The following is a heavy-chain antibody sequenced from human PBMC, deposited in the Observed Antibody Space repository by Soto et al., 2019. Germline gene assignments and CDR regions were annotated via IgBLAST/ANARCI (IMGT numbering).Heavy chain of an antibody. CDR1: GGSISSYY. Sequence: PSETLSLTCTVSGGSISSYYWSWIRQPAGKGLEWIGRIYTSGSTNYNPSLKSRVTVSVDTSTNQFSLKLSSVTAADTAVYYCARGGTYCSGGSCYSPFDYWGQGTLVTVSS. D-gene: IGHD2-15*01. V-gene: IGHV4-4*07. CDR2: IYTSGST. CDR3: ARGGTYCSGGSCYSPFDY. J-gene: IGHJ4*02.